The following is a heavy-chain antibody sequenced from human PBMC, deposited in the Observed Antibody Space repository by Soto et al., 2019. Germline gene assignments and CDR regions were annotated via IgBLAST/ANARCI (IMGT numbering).Heavy chain of an antibody. CDR2: IDPSDSYT. CDR3: ARHAYQRMTTMTADY. D-gene: IGHD2-2*01. Sequence: PGESLKISLTASGYSFSRHCITWVRHRPLKGQEWMGRIDPSDSYTSYRPSFQGHITMSTDKSISTAYLQWSSLKASDTAMYYCARHAYQRMTTMTADYWAQGTPVTVSS. CDR1: GYSFSRHC. J-gene: IGHJ4*02. V-gene: IGHV5-10-1*01.